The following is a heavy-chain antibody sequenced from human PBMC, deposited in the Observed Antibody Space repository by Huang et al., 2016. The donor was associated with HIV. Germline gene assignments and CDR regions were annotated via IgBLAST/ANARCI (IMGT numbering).Heavy chain of an antibody. D-gene: IGHD3-22*01. Sequence: QVQLVQSGGEVKQPGASVRVSCKASGYDFGSYGMSWVRQAPGQGREWLGWIGSDSRDTRTAQKFQGRVTMTTDRSANTTYMELRSLRYDDTAGYYCARDTYYTDIWKRNDASFLWGQGTMITVYS. CDR1: GYDFGSYG. CDR2: IGSDSRDT. V-gene: IGHV1-18*01. CDR3: ARDTYYTDIWKRNDASFL. J-gene: IGHJ3*01.